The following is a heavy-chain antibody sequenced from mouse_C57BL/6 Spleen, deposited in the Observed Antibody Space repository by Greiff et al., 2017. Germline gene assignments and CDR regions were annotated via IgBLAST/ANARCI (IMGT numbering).Heavy chain of an antibody. CDR1: GYTFTDYY. CDR3: ARTRYGSSFFGY. D-gene: IGHD1-1*01. Sequence: EVQLQQSGPELVKPGASVKISCKASGYTFTDYYMNWVKQSHGKSLEWIGDINPNNGGTSYNQKFKGKATLTVDKSSSTAYMELRSLTSEDSAVYYCARTRYGSSFFGYWGQGTTLTVSS. J-gene: IGHJ2*01. V-gene: IGHV1-26*01. CDR2: INPNNGGT.